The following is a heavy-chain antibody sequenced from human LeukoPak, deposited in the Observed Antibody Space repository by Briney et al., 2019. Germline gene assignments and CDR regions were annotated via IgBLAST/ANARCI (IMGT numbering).Heavy chain of an antibody. J-gene: IGHJ6*02. D-gene: IGHD3-3*01. CDR3: ARDQSRITIFGVVIKRYYYYGMDV. CDR2: IIPIFGTA. CDR1: GGTFSSYA. Sequence: SVKVSCKASGGTFSSYAISWVRQAPGQGLEWMGGIIPIFGTANYAQKFQGRVTITADESTSTAYMELSSLRAEDTAVYYCARDQSRITIFGVVIKRYYYYGMDVWGQGTTVTVSS. V-gene: IGHV1-69*01.